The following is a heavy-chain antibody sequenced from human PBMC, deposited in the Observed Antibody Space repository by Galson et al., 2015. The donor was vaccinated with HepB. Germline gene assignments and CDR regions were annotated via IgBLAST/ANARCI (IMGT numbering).Heavy chain of an antibody. CDR2: IYYSGST. CDR3: ARVIFRTDLHFDY. CDR1: GGSISSGGYY. V-gene: IGHV4-31*03. Sequence: TLSLTCTVSGGSISSGGYYWSWIRQLPGKGLEWIGYIYYSGSTYYNPSLKSRVTISVDTSKNQFSLKLSSVTAADTAVYYCARVIFRTDLHFDYWGQGTLVTVSS. J-gene: IGHJ4*02.